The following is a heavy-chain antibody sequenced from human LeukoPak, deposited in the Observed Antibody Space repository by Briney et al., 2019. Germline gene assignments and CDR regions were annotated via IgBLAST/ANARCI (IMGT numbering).Heavy chain of an antibody. D-gene: IGHD3-10*01. CDR1: GYTFTGYY. V-gene: IGHV1-2*02. Sequence: ASVKVSCKASGYTFTGYYMHWLRQAPGQGLEWMGWINPNSGGTNFAQKFQGRVTMPRDTSISTAYLELSRLRSDDTAVYYCARSSGSYYNIFDYWGQGTLVTVSS. J-gene: IGHJ4*02. CDR3: ARSSGSYYNIFDY. CDR2: INPNSGGT.